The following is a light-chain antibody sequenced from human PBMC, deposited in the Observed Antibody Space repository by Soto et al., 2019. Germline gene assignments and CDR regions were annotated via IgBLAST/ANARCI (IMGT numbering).Light chain of an antibody. CDR2: EDN. CDR3: QSYDSSNFWV. Sequence: FLLTQPHSVSESPGKTVTISCTGSSGSIASNYVQWYQQRPGSAPTTVIYEDNQRPSGVPDRFSGSIDSSSNSASLTISGLKTEDEADYYCQSYDSSNFWVFGGGTQLTVL. J-gene: IGLJ3*02. CDR1: SGSIASNY. V-gene: IGLV6-57*02.